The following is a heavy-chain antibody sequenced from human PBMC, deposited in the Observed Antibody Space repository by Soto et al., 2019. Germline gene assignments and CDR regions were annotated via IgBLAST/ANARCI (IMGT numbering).Heavy chain of an antibody. Sequence: QVQLVQSGAEVKKPGSSVKVSCKASGGTFSSYAISWVRQAPGQGLEWMGGIIPIFGTANYAQKFQGRVTMSADESTSTAYMELSSLRSEDTAVYYCARPNTNWYDGSGPLDYWGQGTLVTVSS. V-gene: IGHV1-69*01. CDR2: IIPIFGTA. J-gene: IGHJ4*02. CDR1: GGTFSSYA. CDR3: ARPNTNWYDGSGPLDY. D-gene: IGHD1-20*01.